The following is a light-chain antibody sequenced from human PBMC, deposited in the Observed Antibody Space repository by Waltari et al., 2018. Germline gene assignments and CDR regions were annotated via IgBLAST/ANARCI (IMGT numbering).Light chain of an antibody. Sequence: QSVLTQPPSASGTPGQTVTISCSGSTSNIGRNAVNWYQKFPGSAPTLLIYHSRWRPSGVPGRFSASKSGTAASLAISGLQSEDEADYYCAAWDDSVSGPYVVFGGGTKLTVL. CDR2: HSR. V-gene: IGLV1-44*01. CDR3: AAWDDSVSGPYVV. CDR1: TSNIGRNA. J-gene: IGLJ2*01.